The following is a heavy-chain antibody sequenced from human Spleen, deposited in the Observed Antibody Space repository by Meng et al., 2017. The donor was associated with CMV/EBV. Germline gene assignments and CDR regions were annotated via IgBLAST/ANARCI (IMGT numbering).Heavy chain of an antibody. CDR3: ARGPDYCSSTSCYSAWFDP. D-gene: IGHD2-2*01. CDR2: INHSGST. V-gene: IGHV4-34*01. Sequence: QVQLQQWGAGLLKPSEXLSLTCAVYGGSFSGYYWSWIRQPPGKGLEWIGEINHSGSTNYNPSLKSRVTISVDTSKNQFSLKLSSVTAADTAVYYCARGPDYCSSTSCYSAWFDPWGQGTLVTVSS. J-gene: IGHJ5*02. CDR1: GGSFSGYY.